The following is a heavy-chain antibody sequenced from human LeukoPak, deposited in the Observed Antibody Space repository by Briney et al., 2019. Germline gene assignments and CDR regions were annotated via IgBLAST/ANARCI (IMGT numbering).Heavy chain of an antibody. V-gene: IGHV1-18*01. CDR3: ARDFIVVVTAIPYYGMDV. CDR1: GYTFTIYG. J-gene: IGHJ6*02. CDR2: ISAYNGNT. D-gene: IGHD2-21*02. Sequence: ASVKVSCKASGYTFTIYGISWVRQAPGQGLEWMGWISAYNGNTNYAQKLQGRVTMTTDTSTSTAYMELRSLRSDDTAVYYCARDFIVVVTAIPYYGMDVWGQGTTVTVSS.